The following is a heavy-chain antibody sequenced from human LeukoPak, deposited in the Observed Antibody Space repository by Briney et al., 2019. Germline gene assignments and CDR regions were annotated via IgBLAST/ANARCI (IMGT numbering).Heavy chain of an antibody. CDR2: ISGSGGST. CDR3: AKGKQQAGFLNLFDP. CDR1: EFTFSSYA. J-gene: IGHJ5*02. V-gene: IGHV3-23*01. D-gene: IGHD6-13*01. Sequence: GGSLRLSCAASEFTFSSYAMSWVRQAPGKGLEWVSAISGSGGSTYYADSVKGRFTISRDNAKNTLYLQMNSLRAEDTALYYCAKGKQQAGFLNLFDPWGQGTLVTVSS.